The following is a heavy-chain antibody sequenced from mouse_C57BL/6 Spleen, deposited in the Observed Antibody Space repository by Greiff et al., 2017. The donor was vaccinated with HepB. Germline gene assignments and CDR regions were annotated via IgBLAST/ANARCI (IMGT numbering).Heavy chain of an antibody. J-gene: IGHJ1*03. CDR1: GYTFTSYW. CDR3: ARGYGSSDWYFDV. D-gene: IGHD1-1*01. CDR2: IDPSDSET. V-gene: IGHV1-52*01. Sequence: QVQLQQPGAELVRPGSSVKLSCKASGYTFTSYWMHWVKQRPIQGLEWIGNIDPSDSETHYNQKFKDKATLTVDKSSSTAYMQLSSLTSEDSAVYYCARGYGSSDWYFDVWGTGTTVTVSS.